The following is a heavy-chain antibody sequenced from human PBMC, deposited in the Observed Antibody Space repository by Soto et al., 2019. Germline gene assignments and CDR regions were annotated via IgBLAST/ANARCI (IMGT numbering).Heavy chain of an antibody. CDR2: VYPGDSDT. CDR1: GYSLTSYW. D-gene: IGHD4-17*01. Sequence: PGESLKISCKASGYSLTSYWIGWVRQRPGKGLEWMGIVYPGDSDTRYNPSFRGQVTISVDRSTSTAYLQWSSLKASDTAMYYCARPYDYGGNGYWGQGTLVTVSS. V-gene: IGHV5-51*01. CDR3: ARPYDYGGNGY. J-gene: IGHJ4*02.